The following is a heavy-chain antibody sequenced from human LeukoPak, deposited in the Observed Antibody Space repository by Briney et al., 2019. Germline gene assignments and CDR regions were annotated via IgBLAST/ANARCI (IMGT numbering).Heavy chain of an antibody. Sequence: PSETLSLTCTVSGGSIRSYYWSWIRQPPGKGLEWIGYIYTSGSTNYNPSLKSRVTISADTSKNQFSLKLSSVTAADTAVYYCARHGTYYYDSSGALDYWGQGTLVTVSS. V-gene: IGHV4-4*09. D-gene: IGHD3-22*01. CDR3: ARHGTYYYDSSGALDY. CDR2: IYTSGST. J-gene: IGHJ4*02. CDR1: GGSIRSYY.